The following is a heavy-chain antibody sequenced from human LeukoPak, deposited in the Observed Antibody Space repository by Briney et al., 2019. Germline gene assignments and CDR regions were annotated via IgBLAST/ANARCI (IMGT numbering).Heavy chain of an antibody. CDR2: IYTSGST. CDR3: AREPDINYYDSSGPHFGFDI. Sequence: SETLSLTCTVSGGSISSYYWSWIRQPAGKGLGWIGRIYTSGSTNYNPSLKSRVTMSVDTSKNQFSLKLSSVTAADTAVYYCAREPDINYYDSSGPHFGFDIWGQGTMVTVSS. V-gene: IGHV4-4*07. CDR1: GGSISSYY. J-gene: IGHJ3*02. D-gene: IGHD3-22*01.